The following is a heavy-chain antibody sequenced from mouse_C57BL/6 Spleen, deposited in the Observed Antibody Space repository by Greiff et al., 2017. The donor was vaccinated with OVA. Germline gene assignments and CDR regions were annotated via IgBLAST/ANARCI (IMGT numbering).Heavy chain of an antibody. D-gene: IGHD1-1*01. Sequence: EVMLVESGPGLAKPSQTLSLTCSVTGYSITSDYWNWIRKFPGNKLEYMGYISYSGSTYYNPSLKSRISITRDTSKNQYYLQLNSGTTEDTATYYCARYYYGSSYGYFDVWGTGTTVTVSS. CDR3: ARYYYGSSYGYFDV. CDR2: ISYSGST. V-gene: IGHV3-8*01. J-gene: IGHJ1*03. CDR1: GYSITSDY.